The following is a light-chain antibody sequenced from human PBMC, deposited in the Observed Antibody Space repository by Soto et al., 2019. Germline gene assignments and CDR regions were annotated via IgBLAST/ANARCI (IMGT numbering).Light chain of an antibody. CDR2: GAS. CDR1: QALNTR. J-gene: IGKJ1*01. Sequence: IVLTKSQGPLSAFPGDRVTLSCRASQALNTRLAWYQHKPGQAPRLLIYGASNRATGIPDRFSGSGSGTDFTLTISRLEPEDFGVYYCQQYGSSGPFGQVTKV. V-gene: IGKV3-20*01. CDR3: QQYGSSGP.